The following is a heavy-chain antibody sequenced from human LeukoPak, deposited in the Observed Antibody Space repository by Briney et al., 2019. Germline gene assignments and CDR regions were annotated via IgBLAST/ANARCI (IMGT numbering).Heavy chain of an antibody. CDR3: ATDLKDTAMVSSDFDY. V-gene: IGHV1-24*01. J-gene: IGHJ4*02. D-gene: IGHD5-18*01. Sequence: ASVKVSCKVSGYTLTELSMHWVRQAPGKGLEWMGGFDPEDGETIYAQKFQGRVTMTEDTSTDTAYMELSSLGSEDTAVYYCATDLKDTAMVSSDFDYWGQGTLVTVSS. CDR2: FDPEDGET. CDR1: GYTLTELS.